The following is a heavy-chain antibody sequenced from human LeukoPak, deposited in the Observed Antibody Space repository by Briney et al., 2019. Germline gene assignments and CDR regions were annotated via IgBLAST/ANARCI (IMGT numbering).Heavy chain of an antibody. J-gene: IGHJ5*02. Sequence: PGGSLRLSCAASGFTLSSYEMNWVRQAPGKGLEWVSYISSSGNTIYYADSVKGRFTIPRDNAKNSLFLQMNGLRAEDTALYYCARDRGYSYGYTPWGQGTLVTVSS. CDR1: GFTLSSYE. CDR3: ARDRGYSYGYTP. V-gene: IGHV3-48*03. CDR2: ISSSGNTI. D-gene: IGHD5-18*01.